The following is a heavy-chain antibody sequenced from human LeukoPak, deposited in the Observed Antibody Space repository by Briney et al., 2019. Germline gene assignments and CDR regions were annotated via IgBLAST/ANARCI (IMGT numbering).Heavy chain of an antibody. J-gene: IGHJ4*02. Sequence: SQTLSLTCTVSGGSFSSGGYYWNWIRQHPGKGLEWIGYIYYSGSTYYNPSLKSRVTISVDTSRNQFSLKLTSVTAADTAVYFCARRPRGELDYWGQGALVTVSS. CDR3: ARRPRGELDY. CDR2: IYYSGST. D-gene: IGHD3-16*01. V-gene: IGHV4-30-4*08. CDR1: GGSFSSGGYY.